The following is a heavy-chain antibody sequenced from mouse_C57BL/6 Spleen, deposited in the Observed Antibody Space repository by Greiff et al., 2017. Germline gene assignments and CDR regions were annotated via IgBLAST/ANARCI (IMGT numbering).Heavy chain of an antibody. J-gene: IGHJ2*01. CDR3: ARGRGLGRSFDY. D-gene: IGHD4-1*01. V-gene: IGHV1-61*01. CDR2: IHPSDSET. CDR1: GYTFTSYW. Sequence: QVQLQQPGAELVRPGSSVKLSCKASGYTFTSYWMDWVKQRPGQGLEWIGNIHPSDSETHYNQKFKDKATLTVDKSSSTAYMQLSSLTSEDSAVYYCARGRGLGRSFDYWGQGTTLTVSS.